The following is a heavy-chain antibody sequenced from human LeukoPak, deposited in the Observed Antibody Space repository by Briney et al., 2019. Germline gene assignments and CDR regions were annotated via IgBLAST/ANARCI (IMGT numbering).Heavy chain of an antibody. V-gene: IGHV4-59*01. CDR3: ARVRIAVAGTPRFDY. J-gene: IGHJ4*02. CDR2: IYYSGST. CDR1: GGSFSSYY. D-gene: IGHD6-19*01. Sequence: SETLSLTCTVSGGSFSSYYWSWIRQPPGKGLEWIGYIYYSGSTNYNPSLKSRVTISVDTSKNQFSLKLSSVTAADTAVYYCARVRIAVAGTPRFDYWGQGTLVTVSS.